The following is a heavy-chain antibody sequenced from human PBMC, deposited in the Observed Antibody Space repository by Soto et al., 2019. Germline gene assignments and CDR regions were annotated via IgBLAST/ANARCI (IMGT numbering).Heavy chain of an antibody. J-gene: IGHJ5*02. CDR3: ARGSSAGWVYSA. Sequence: GGSLRLSCAASGFTFSSYAMHWVRQAPGKGLEWVAVISYDGSNKYYADSVKGRFTISRDNSKNTLYLQMNSLRADDSALYYCARGSSAGWVYSAWGQGT. D-gene: IGHD2-8*01. CDR1: GFTFSSYA. CDR2: ISYDGSNK. V-gene: IGHV3-30-3*01.